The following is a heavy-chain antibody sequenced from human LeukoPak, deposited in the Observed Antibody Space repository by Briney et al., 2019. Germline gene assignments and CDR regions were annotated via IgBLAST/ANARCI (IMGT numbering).Heavy chain of an antibody. Sequence: ASVKVSCKASGYTFTGHYMHWVRQAPGQGLEWMGWINPNSGGTNYAQKFQGRVTMTRDTSISTAYMELSRLRSDDTAVYYCARGYSYGYYRYDYWGQGTLVTVSS. CDR2: INPNSGGT. D-gene: IGHD5-18*01. V-gene: IGHV1-2*02. CDR1: GYTFTGHY. J-gene: IGHJ4*02. CDR3: ARGYSYGYYRYDY.